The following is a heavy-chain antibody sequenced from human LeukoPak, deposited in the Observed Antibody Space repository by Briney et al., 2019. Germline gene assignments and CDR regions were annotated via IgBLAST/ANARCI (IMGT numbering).Heavy chain of an antibody. CDR1: GYTFTDYY. D-gene: IGHD4-11*01. CDR2: TNPNSGET. V-gene: IGHV1-2*02. CDR3: ARDRDYSNTERGFDY. Sequence: ASVKVSCKTSGYTFTDYYIHWVRQAPGQGLEWMGWTNPNSGETNSGQKFQGRVTMTGDTSISTAYMELRRVTSDDTAVYYCARDRDYSNTERGFDYWGQGTLVTVSS. J-gene: IGHJ4*02.